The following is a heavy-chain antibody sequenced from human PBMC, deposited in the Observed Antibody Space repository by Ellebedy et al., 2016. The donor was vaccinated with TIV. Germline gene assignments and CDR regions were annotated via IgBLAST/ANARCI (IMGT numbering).Heavy chain of an antibody. CDR3: ARWFGELLYVRWFDP. Sequence: SETLSLTCTVSGGSISSYYWSWIRQPPGKGLEWIGHIYYSGSTNYNPSLKSRVTISVDTSKNQFSLRLRSVTAADTAVYYCARWFGELLYVRWFDPWGQGTLVTVSS. J-gene: IGHJ5*02. CDR2: IYYSGST. D-gene: IGHD3-10*01. CDR1: GGSISSYY. V-gene: IGHV4-59*08.